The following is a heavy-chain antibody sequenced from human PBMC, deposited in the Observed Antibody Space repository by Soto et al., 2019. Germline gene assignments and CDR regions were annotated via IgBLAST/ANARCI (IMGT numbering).Heavy chain of an antibody. D-gene: IGHD6-13*01. J-gene: IGHJ6*03. CDR1: SGSISSSNW. CDR3: ARLAAAPSEWSYYYYMDV. CDR2: IYHSGRT. Sequence: PAEPQSLTCAVSSGSISSSNWWSWVRQPPGKGLEWIGEIYHSGRTNYNPSLKSRVPISVAKSKNQFSLKLSSVTAADTAVYYCARLAAAPSEWSYYYYMDVWGKGTTVTVSS. V-gene: IGHV4-4*02.